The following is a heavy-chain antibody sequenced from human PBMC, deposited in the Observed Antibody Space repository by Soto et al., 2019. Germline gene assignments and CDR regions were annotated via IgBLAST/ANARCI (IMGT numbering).Heavy chain of an antibody. Sequence: EVQLVESGGGLVQPGGSLRLSCVASGFTFTNDWMHWFRQATGKGLVWVSYINSDGTNTNYADSVKGRFTISRDNAKNTLYLQMNSLRVEDTALYYCTRSGRYSYDKWFAPWCQGTLGTVS. J-gene: IGHJ5*02. CDR2: INSDGTNT. CDR3: TRSGRYSYDKWFAP. CDR1: GFTFTNDW. V-gene: IGHV3-74*01. D-gene: IGHD5-18*01.